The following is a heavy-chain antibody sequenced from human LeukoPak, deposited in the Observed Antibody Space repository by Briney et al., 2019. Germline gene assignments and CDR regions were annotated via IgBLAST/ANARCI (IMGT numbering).Heavy chain of an antibody. D-gene: IGHD2-8*01. CDR2: INSDESNT. CDR1: GFTFSHYL. CDR3: GRGGNGIDI. V-gene: IGHV3-74*01. Sequence: GGSLRLSCAASGFTFSHYLMHWVRQAPGKGLVWVPRINSDESNTNSYADSVKGRFIISRDNAKNTLYLQMNSLRAEDTAVYFCGRGGNGIDIWGQGTTVIVSS. J-gene: IGHJ3*02.